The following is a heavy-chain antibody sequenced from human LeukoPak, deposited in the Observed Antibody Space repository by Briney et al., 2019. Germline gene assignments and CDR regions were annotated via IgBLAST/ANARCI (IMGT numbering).Heavy chain of an antibody. CDR3: ARGLGRGYEVWFDP. Sequence: ASVKVSCKASGYTFTSYGISWVRQAPGQGLEWMGWMNPNSGNTGYAQKFQGRVTMTRNTSISTAYMELSSLRSEDTAVYYCARGLGRGYEVWFDPWGQGTLVTVSS. CDR2: MNPNSGNT. D-gene: IGHD5-12*01. J-gene: IGHJ5*02. V-gene: IGHV1-8*02. CDR1: GYTFTSYG.